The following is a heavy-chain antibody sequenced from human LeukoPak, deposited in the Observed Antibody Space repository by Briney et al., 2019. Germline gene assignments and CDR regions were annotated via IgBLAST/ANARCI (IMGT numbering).Heavy chain of an antibody. J-gene: IGHJ6*03. CDR3: ARSVEGYCSGGSCYSYYYYMDV. V-gene: IGHV4-34*01. CDR1: GASFSGYY. D-gene: IGHD2-15*01. CDR2: INHSGST. Sequence: SETLSLTCAVYGASFSGYYWSWIRQSPGKGLEWIGEINHSGSTNYNPSLKSRVTISVDTSKNQFSLKLSSVTAADTAVYYCARSVEGYCSGGSCYSYYYYMDVWGKGTTVTVSS.